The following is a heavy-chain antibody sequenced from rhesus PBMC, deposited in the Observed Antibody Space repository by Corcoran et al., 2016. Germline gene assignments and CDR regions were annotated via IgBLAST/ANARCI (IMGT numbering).Heavy chain of an antibody. CDR3: ARYNWNYGYFDY. D-gene: IGHD1-26*01. J-gene: IGHJ4*01. V-gene: IGHV2-174*01. CDR2: IYWDDDK. Sequence: QVTLKESGPALVKPTQTLTLTCTFSGFSLTTSGMGVGWIRQPPGKALEWLALIYWDDDKRYSTSFKSRLTISKDTSKNQVVLTMTNMDPVDTATYYCARYNWNYGYFDYWGQGVLVTVSS. CDR1: GFSLTTSGMG.